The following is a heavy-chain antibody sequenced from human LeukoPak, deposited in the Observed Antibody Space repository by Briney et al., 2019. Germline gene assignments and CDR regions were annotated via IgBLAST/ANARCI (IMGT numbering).Heavy chain of an antibody. D-gene: IGHD3-3*01. V-gene: IGHV1-69*13. J-gene: IGHJ4*02. CDR2: IIPIFGTA. CDR3: ALGRSGYFDY. CDR1: GGTFSSYA. Sequence: GASVKVSCKASGGTFSSYAISWVRQAPGQGLEWMGGIIPIFGTANYAQKFQVGVTITADESTITAYMELISLSSEDTAVYYCALGRSGYFDYWGQGTLVTVSS.